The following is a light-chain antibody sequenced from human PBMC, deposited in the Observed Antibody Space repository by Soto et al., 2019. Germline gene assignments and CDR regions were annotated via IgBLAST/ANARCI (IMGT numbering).Light chain of an antibody. J-gene: IGLJ2*01. CDR1: SSNIGAGYD. CDR2: GNS. CDR3: QSYDSSLSGRVV. Sequence: QAVVTQPPSVSGAPGQRVTISCTGSSSNIGAGYDVHWYQQLPGTAPKLLIYGNSNRPSGVPDRFSGSKSGTSASLAITGLQAEDEADYYCQSYDSSLSGRVVFGGGTQLTDL. V-gene: IGLV1-40*01.